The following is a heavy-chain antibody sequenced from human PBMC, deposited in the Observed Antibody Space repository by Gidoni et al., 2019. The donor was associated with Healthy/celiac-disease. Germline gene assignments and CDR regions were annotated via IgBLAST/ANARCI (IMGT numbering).Heavy chain of an antibody. CDR2: IIPIFGTA. V-gene: IGHV1-69*01. Sequence: QVQLVQSGAEVKKPGSSVTVSCQASGGTFSSYAISWVRQAPGQGLEWMGGIIPIFGTANYAQKFQGRVTITADESTSTAYMELSSLRSEDTAVYYCARDNSLSGSYCFDPWGQGTLVTVSS. CDR3: ARDNSLSGSYCFDP. CDR1: GGTFSSYA. D-gene: IGHD1-26*01. J-gene: IGHJ5*02.